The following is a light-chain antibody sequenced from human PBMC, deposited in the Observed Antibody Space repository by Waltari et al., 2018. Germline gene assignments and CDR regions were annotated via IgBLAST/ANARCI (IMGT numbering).Light chain of an antibody. Sequence: EIVLTQSPATLSLSPGEGATLSCRASQSVSSQLVWYQQKRGQAPRLLIYDASNRATGIPARFSGSGSGTDFTLTISSLEPEDFAVYYCPQCNNSPPTFGQGPRWKSN. V-gene: IGKV3-11*01. CDR1: QSVSSQ. J-gene: IGKJ1*01. CDR2: DAS. CDR3: PQCNNSPPT.